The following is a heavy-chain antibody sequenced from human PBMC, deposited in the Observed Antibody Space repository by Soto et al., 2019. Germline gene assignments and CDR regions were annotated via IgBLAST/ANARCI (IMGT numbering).Heavy chain of an antibody. CDR2: IDTSGDAM. V-gene: IGHV3-48*03. J-gene: IGHJ4*02. D-gene: IGHD2-21*01. CDR3: ARESIGCGGDCLDY. Sequence: EVQLVESGGGLVQPGGSLRLSSAVSGFTFSNYEWNWVRQAPGKGLEWISYIDTSGDAMFYADSVKGRFAVSRDNTMNSLYLQMNSLRAEDTAAYYCARESIGCGGDCLDYWGQGTLVTVSS. CDR1: GFTFSNYE.